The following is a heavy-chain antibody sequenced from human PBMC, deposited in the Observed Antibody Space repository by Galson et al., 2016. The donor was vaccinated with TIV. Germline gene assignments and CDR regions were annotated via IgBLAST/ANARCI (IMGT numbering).Heavy chain of an antibody. CDR1: GFTFSTYG. Sequence: SLRLSCAASGFTFSTYGMHWVRQAPGKGLEWVAFIWYDGSNKYYADSVKGRFTISRDNSKNTLYLQMNSLRAEDTAVFYCARDRDYYDSSSYSPDAFDMWGQGTMVTVSS. D-gene: IGHD3-22*01. CDR2: IWYDGSNK. CDR3: ARDRDYYDSSSYSPDAFDM. J-gene: IGHJ3*02. V-gene: IGHV3-33*01.